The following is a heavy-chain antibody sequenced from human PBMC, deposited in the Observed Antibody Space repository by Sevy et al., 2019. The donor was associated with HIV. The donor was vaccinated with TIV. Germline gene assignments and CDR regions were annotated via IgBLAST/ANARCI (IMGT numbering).Heavy chain of an antibody. Sequence: GGSLRLSCAASGFTFSDYSMNWVRQAPGKGLEWVSYISDSSGTIYYVDSVKGRFTISRDNAKSSLYLQMNSLRDEDTAVYYCARNGDYDYWGQGTLVTVSS. D-gene: IGHD4-17*01. V-gene: IGHV3-48*02. CDR3: ARNGDYDY. CDR1: GFTFSDYS. J-gene: IGHJ4*02. CDR2: ISDSSGTI.